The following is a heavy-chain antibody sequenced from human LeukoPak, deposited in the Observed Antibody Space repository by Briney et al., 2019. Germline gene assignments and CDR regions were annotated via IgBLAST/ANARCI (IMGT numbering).Heavy chain of an antibody. CDR1: GGSISSSSYY. V-gene: IGHV4-39*07. CDR2: IYHSGAT. D-gene: IGHD4/OR15-4a*01. J-gene: IGHJ6*03. CDR3: ARVKAPLTYYYYYMDV. Sequence: SETLSLTCTVSGGSISSSSYYWGWIRQPPGKGLEWIASIYHSGATYYNPSLKSRITISVDTSNRRFSLKLSSVTAADTAVYYCARVKAPLTYYYYYMDVWGKGTTVTVSS.